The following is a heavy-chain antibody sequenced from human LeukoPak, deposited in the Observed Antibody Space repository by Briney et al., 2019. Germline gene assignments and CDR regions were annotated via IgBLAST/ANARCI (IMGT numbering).Heavy chain of an antibody. CDR2: IIPILGIA. J-gene: IGHJ4*02. V-gene: IGHV1-69*04. D-gene: IGHD5-24*01. Sequence: SVKVSCKASGGTFSSYAISWVRQAPGQGLEWMGRIIPILGIANYAQKFQGRVTMTRDTSTSTVYMELSSLRSEDTAVYYCARTPVEMATDYFDYWGQGTLVTVSS. CDR1: GGTFSSYA. CDR3: ARTPVEMATDYFDY.